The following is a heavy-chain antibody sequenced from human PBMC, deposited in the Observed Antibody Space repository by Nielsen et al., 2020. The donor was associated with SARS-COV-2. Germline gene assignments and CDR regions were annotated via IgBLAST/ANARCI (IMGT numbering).Heavy chain of an antibody. V-gene: IGHV3-7*04. CDR1: GFTFTNYW. J-gene: IGHJ3*02. Sequence: GESLKISCAASGFTFTNYWMTWVRQAPGKGLEWVANIKKDGSETNYVDSVKGRFTISRDNAKNSLYLQMNSLRAEDTAVYYCARGYAYSSSWYGVRGLTHDAFDIWGQGTMVTVSS. CDR2: IKKDGSET. D-gene: IGHD6-13*01. CDR3: ARGYAYSSSWYGVRGLTHDAFDI.